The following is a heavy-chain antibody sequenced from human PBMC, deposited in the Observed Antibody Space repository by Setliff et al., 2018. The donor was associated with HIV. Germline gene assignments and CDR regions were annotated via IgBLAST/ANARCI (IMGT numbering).Heavy chain of an antibody. J-gene: IGHJ3*02. V-gene: IGHV4-59*11. Sequence: ETLSLTCTASGGSISSHYWSWIRQPPGKGLEWIGYVYYIGSTNYNPSLQSRVTISIDTSKTQFSLKLTSVTTADTAVYYCARLVWTGYGSRASDIWGQGTVVTVSS. D-gene: IGHD5-12*01. CDR1: GGSISSHY. CDR2: VYYIGST. CDR3: ARLVWTGYGSRASDI.